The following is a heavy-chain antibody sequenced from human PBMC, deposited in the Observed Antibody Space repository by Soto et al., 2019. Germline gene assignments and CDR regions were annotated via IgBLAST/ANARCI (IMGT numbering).Heavy chain of an antibody. Sequence: ASVKVSCKASGYTFTGYYMHWVRQAPGQGLEWMGWINPNSGGTNYAQKFQGQVTISADKSISTAYLQWSSLKASDTAMYYCARRESTRGPHSPAGAFDIWGQGTMVTVSS. V-gene: IGHV1-2*02. CDR2: INPNSGGT. J-gene: IGHJ3*02. CDR3: ARRESTRGPHSPAGAFDI. D-gene: IGHD6-25*01. CDR1: GYTFTGYY.